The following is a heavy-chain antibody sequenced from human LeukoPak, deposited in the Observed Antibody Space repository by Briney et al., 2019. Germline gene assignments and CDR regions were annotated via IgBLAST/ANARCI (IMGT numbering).Heavy chain of an antibody. V-gene: IGHV3-48*03. Sequence: GGSLRRSCAAYGFTFSSYEMSWVRQAPRKGLEWVAYISSSGSTIYYADSVKGRFTIYRDNAKNSLYLQMNSLRAEDTAGYYCARDSTEWELPMPFDYWGQGTLVTVSS. J-gene: IGHJ4*02. CDR3: ARDSTEWELPMPFDY. CDR2: ISSSGSTI. D-gene: IGHD1-26*01. CDR1: GFTFSSYE.